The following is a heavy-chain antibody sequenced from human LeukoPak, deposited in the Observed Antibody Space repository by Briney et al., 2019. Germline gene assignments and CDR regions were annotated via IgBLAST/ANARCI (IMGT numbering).Heavy chain of an antibody. CDR3: ARVAVGTIFGVVIIREFDY. CDR2: IGAYNGNT. Sequence: ASVKVSCKASGYTFTSYGISWVRQAPGQGLEWMGWIGAYNGNTNYAQKLQGRVTMTTDTSTSTAYMELRSLRSDDTAVYYCARVAVGTIFGVVIIREFDYWGQGTLVTVSS. D-gene: IGHD3-3*01. J-gene: IGHJ4*02. V-gene: IGHV1-18*01. CDR1: GYTFTSYG.